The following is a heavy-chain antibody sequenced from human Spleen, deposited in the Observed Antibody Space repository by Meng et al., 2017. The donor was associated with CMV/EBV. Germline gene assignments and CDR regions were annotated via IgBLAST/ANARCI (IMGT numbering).Heavy chain of an antibody. CDR1: GFTFSSYW. V-gene: IGHV3-30*03. D-gene: IGHD5-24*01. CDR2: ISYDGNSK. J-gene: IGHJ3*02. CDR3: VRDFAATMVWAFHI. Sequence: GESLKISCAASGFTFSSYWMSWVRQAPGKGLEWVAVISYDGNSKFYADSVKGRFTISRDTSRKTLFLQMNSLRVEDTAVYFCVRDFAATMVWAFHIWGQGTMVTVSS.